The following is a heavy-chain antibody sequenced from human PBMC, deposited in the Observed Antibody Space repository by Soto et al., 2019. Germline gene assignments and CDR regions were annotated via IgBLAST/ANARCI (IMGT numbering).Heavy chain of an antibody. Sequence: QITLKESGPTLVKPTQTLTLTCTFSGFSLSTSGVGVGWIRQPPGKALEWLALIYWDDDKRYIPSLKSRLTITKDTSKNQVVLTMTNMDTVDTATYYCAHRPSYCSGGSCYSGFDYWGQGTLVTVSS. D-gene: IGHD2-15*01. CDR1: GFSLSTSGVG. J-gene: IGHJ4*02. CDR2: IYWDDDK. CDR3: AHRPSYCSGGSCYSGFDY. V-gene: IGHV2-5*02.